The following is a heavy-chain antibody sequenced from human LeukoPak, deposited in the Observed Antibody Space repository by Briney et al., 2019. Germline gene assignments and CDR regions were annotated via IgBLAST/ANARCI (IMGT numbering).Heavy chain of an antibody. CDR1: GFTFSSYG. D-gene: IGHD2-2*01. V-gene: IGHV3-33*01. CDR2: IWYDGSNK. CDR3: ARAGVVPAAKFDY. Sequence: GGSLRLSCAASGFTFSSYGMHWVRQAPGKGLGWVAVIWYDGSNKYYADSVKGRFTISRDNSKNTLYLQMNSLRAEDTAVYYCARAGVVPAAKFDYWGQGTLDTVSS. J-gene: IGHJ4*02.